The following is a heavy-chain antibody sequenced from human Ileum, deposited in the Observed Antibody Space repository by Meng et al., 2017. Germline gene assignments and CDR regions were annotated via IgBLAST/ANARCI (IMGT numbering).Heavy chain of an antibody. Sequence: VQLVESGGGLVQPGGSLRLSCAASGFTFSSYAMSWVRQAPGKGLEWVSAISGSGGSTYYADSVKGRFTISRDNSKNTLYLQMNSLRVEDTALYYCVRGGVAPPIDYWGQATLVTVSS. CDR2: ISGSGGST. CDR3: VRGGVAPPIDY. CDR1: GFTFSSYA. D-gene: IGHD2-15*01. J-gene: IGHJ4*02. V-gene: IGHV3-23*04.